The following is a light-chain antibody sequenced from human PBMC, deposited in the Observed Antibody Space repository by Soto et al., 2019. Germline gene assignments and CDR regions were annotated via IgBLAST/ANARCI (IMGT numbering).Light chain of an antibody. CDR1: GSNIGEGYD. V-gene: IGLV1-40*01. Sequence: QSVLTQPPSVSGAPGQRVTISCTGSGSNIGEGYDVHWYQHRPGTAPKLLVFGDSHRPSGVPDRFSGSKSGTSASLAITGLQAEDEGDDYCQSYDSTLDARYVFGTGTKLTVL. CDR3: QSYDSTLDARYV. CDR2: GDS. J-gene: IGLJ1*01.